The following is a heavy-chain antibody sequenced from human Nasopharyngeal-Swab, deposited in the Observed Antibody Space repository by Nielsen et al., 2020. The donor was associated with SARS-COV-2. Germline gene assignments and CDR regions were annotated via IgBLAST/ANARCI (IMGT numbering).Heavy chain of an antibody. D-gene: IGHD5-24*01. CDR1: GYTFTGYY. V-gene: IGHV1-2*02. J-gene: IGHJ4*02. Sequence: ASVKVSCKASGYTFTGYYMHWVRQAPGQGLEWMGWINPNSGGTNYAQKFQGRVTMTRDTSTSTAYMELSRLRSDDTAVYYCATVEMATSRFDYWGQGTLVTVSS. CDR2: INPNSGGT. CDR3: ATVEMATSRFDY.